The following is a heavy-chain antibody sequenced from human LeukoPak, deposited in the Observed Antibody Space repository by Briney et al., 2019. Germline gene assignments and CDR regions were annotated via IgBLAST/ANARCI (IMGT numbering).Heavy chain of an antibody. J-gene: IGHJ4*02. CDR1: GYTFPNYG. Sequence: ASVKVSCRASGYTFPNYGFSWVRQAPGQGLEWMGWISAFNGNRNYAQKFQGRVTLTTDTSTSAAYMELRSLRSDDTAVYYCVRDGFCSSASCYDKGGFDFWGQGTLVTVSS. V-gene: IGHV1-18*01. CDR3: VRDGFCSSASCYDKGGFDF. CDR2: ISAFNGNR. D-gene: IGHD2-2*01.